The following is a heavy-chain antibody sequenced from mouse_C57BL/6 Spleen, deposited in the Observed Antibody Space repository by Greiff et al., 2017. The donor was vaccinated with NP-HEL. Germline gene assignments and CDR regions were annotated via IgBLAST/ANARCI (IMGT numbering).Heavy chain of an antibody. D-gene: IGHD1-1*01. Sequence: QVQLQQPGAELVMPGASVKLSCKASGYTFTSYWMHWVNQRPGQGLEWIGEIDPSDSYTNYNQKFKGKSTLTVDKSSSTAYMQLSSLTSEDSAVYYRERCPHYYGSSCYAMDYWGQGTSVTVSS. V-gene: IGHV1-69*01. CDR2: IDPSDSYT. CDR1: GYTFTSYW. J-gene: IGHJ4*01. CDR3: ERCPHYYGSSCYAMDY.